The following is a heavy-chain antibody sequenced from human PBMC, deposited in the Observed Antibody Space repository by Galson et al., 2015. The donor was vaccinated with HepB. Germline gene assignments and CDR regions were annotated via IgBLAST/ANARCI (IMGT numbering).Heavy chain of an antibody. V-gene: IGHV3-15*01. CDR2: IKSKTDGGPP. Sequence: SLRLSCAASGFTFSNAWMSWVRQAPGKGLEWVGRIKSKTDGGPPEYAAPVKGRFSFSRDDSKNTLYLQMNSLKTEDTAVYYCTTDRYGVLPIGDFQYWGQGTLVTVSS. CDR1: GFTFSNAW. D-gene: IGHD4-17*01. J-gene: IGHJ1*01. CDR3: TTDRYGVLPIGDFQY.